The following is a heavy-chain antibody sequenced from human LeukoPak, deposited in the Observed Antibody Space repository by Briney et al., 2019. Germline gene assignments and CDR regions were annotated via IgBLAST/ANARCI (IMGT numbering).Heavy chain of an antibody. J-gene: IGHJ4*02. V-gene: IGHV4-4*07. Sequence: PSETLSLTCTVSGGSISSYYWSWIRQPAGKGLEWIGRIYTSGSTNYNPSLKSRVTISVDKSKNQFSLKLSSVTAADTAVYYCARARRDGYNHPFDYWGQGTLVTVSS. CDR3: ARARRDGYNHPFDY. CDR2: IYTSGST. D-gene: IGHD5-24*01. CDR1: GGSISSYY.